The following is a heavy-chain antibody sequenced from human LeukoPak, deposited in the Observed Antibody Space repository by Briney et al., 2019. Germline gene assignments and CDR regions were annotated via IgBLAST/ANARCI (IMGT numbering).Heavy chain of an antibody. CDR3: ARGEGLRWYGDAFDI. CDR1: GGSISSYY. J-gene: IGHJ3*02. V-gene: IGHV4-59*01. D-gene: IGHD4-23*01. CDR2: IYYSGST. Sequence: SETLSLTCTVSGGSISSYYWSWIRQPPGKGLEWVGYIYYSGSTNYNPSLKSRVTISVDTSKNQFSLKLSTVTAADTAVYYCARGEGLRWYGDAFDIWGQGTMVTVSS.